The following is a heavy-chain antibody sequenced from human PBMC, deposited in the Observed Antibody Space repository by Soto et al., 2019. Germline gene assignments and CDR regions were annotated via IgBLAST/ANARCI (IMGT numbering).Heavy chain of an antibody. Sequence: TSETLSLTCTVSGGSISSYYWSWIRQPPGKGLEWIGYIYSSGSTNYNPSLKSRVTISVDTSKNQFSLKLSSVTAADTAVYFCARHIPQVGGYDLPGFDYWGQGTLVTVSS. J-gene: IGHJ4*02. CDR3: ARHIPQVGGYDLPGFDY. CDR2: IYSSGST. CDR1: GGSISSYY. D-gene: IGHD5-12*01. V-gene: IGHV4-59*08.